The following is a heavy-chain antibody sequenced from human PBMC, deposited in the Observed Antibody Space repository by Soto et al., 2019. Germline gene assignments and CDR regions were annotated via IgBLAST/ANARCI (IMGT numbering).Heavy chain of an antibody. Sequence: QVQLVQSGAEVKKPGASVKVSCKASGYTFSSYGISWVRQAPGQGLEWMGWINPYNGNTNYAQKLQGRVTMTTDTSTSTASMELRSLSSDDTAVYYCARDWFGVDYWGQGTLVTVSS. J-gene: IGHJ4*02. CDR3: ARDWFGVDY. CDR1: GYTFSSYG. V-gene: IGHV1-18*01. CDR2: INPYNGNT. D-gene: IGHD3-16*01.